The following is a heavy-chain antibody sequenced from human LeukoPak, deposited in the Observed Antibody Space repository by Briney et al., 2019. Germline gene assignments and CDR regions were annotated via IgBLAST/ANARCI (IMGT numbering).Heavy chain of an antibody. J-gene: IGHJ4*02. CDR1: GGSISSSSCY. V-gene: IGHV4-39*01. CDR3: ARQGAYSSGWSGY. D-gene: IGHD6-19*01. CDR2: IYYSGST. Sequence: SETLSLTCTVSGGSISSSSCYWGWIRRPPGKGLEWIGSIYYSGSTYYNPSLKSRVTISVDTSKNQFSLKLSSVTAADTAVYYCARQGAYSSGWSGYWGQGTLVTVSS.